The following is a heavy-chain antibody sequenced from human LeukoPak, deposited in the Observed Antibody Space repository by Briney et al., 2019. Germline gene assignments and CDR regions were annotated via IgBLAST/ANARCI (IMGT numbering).Heavy chain of an antibody. J-gene: IGHJ6*03. Sequence: SETLSLTCTVSGGSISSYYWSWIRQPPGKGLEWIGYIYYSGSTNYNPSLKSRVTISVDTSKNQFSLKLSSVTAADTAVYYCARHIQAPAAPMDVWGKGTTVTVSS. CDR1: GGSISSYY. CDR2: IYYSGST. CDR3: ARHIQAPAAPMDV. D-gene: IGHD2-2*01. V-gene: IGHV4-59*08.